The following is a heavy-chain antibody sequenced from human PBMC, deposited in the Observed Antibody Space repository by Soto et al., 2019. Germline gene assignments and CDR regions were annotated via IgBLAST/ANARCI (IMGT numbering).Heavy chain of an antibody. CDR2: MSSDGTKT. D-gene: IGHD6-19*01. V-gene: IGHV3-30*04. Sequence: GSLRLSCAASGFTFSNYPMHWVRQAPGKGLEWVVVMSSDGTKTYYADSVKGRLTICRDNSMHTVYLQMNSLRIEGTAVFYCARESRTSAWYTDYWGQGTLVTVSS. CDR3: ARESRTSAWYTDY. J-gene: IGHJ4*02. CDR1: GFTFSNYP.